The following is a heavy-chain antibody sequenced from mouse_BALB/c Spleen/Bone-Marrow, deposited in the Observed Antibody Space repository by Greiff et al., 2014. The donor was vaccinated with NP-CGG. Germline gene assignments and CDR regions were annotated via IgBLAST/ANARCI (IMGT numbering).Heavy chain of an antibody. Sequence: VMLVESGPGLVAPSQSLSITCTASGFSLTGYGVSWVRRPPGKGLEWLGMIWGDGSTDYNSALKSRLNISKDNSKSQVFLKMNSLQTDDTARYYCARDSFLITRALDFWGQGTSVTVSS. CDR2: IWGDGST. V-gene: IGHV2-6-7*01. J-gene: IGHJ4*01. CDR3: ARDSFLITRALDF. D-gene: IGHD2-4*01. CDR1: GFSLTGYG.